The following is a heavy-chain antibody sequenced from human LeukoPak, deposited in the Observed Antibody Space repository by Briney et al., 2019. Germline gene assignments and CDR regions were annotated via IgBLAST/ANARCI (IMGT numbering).Heavy chain of an antibody. D-gene: IGHD3-22*01. Sequence: GGPLILSCAASGFAFSSYAMSRFRQASGKRLVGVSGNSGSGGSTDYADSVKCRFTISRDNSKNTLYLQMNSLRAEDTAVYYCAKGSHYDVPYYFDYWGQGTLVTVSS. V-gene: IGHV3-23*01. J-gene: IGHJ4*02. CDR2: NSGSGGST. CDR3: AKGSHYDVPYYFDY. CDR1: GFAFSSYA.